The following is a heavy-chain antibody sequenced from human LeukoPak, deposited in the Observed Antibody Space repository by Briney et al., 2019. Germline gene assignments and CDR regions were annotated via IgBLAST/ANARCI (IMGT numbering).Heavy chain of an antibody. J-gene: IGHJ4*02. Sequence: ASVKVSCKASGYTFTNYAMNWVRQAPGQGLEWMGWINTNTGNPTYAQGLTGRFVFSLDTSASTAYLQINSLKAEDTAVYYCARGGPVNLVRGVTVRGYWGQGALVTVSS. CDR3: ARGGPVNLVRGVTVRGY. CDR2: INTNTGNP. D-gene: IGHD3-10*01. CDR1: GYTFTNYA. V-gene: IGHV7-4-1*02.